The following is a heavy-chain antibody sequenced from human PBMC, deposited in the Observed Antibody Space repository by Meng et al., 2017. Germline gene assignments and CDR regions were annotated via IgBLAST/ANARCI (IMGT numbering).Heavy chain of an antibody. V-gene: IGHV4-34*01. CDR2: INHSGST. Sequence: QGPLQQWGAGLLKPSGPLSLPCAGYGGSFSGYYWSWIRQPPGKGLEWIGEINHSGSTNYNPSLKSRVTISVDTSKNQFSLKLSSVTAADTAVYYCARVIYDYVWGSYRFDYWGQGTLVTVSS. D-gene: IGHD3-16*02. CDR3: ARVIYDYVWGSYRFDY. J-gene: IGHJ4*02. CDR1: GGSFSGYY.